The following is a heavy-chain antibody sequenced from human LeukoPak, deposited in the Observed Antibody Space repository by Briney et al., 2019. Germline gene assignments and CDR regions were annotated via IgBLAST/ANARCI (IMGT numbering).Heavy chain of an antibody. CDR1: GLTVSTDY. V-gene: IGHV3-66*01. J-gene: IGHJ4*02. CDR3: ARDARGSGTYTFDY. CDR2: IYSSGST. D-gene: IGHD3-10*01. Sequence: GGSLSLSCAASGLTVSTDYMSWVRQAPGKGLEWVSVIYSSGSTYYADSVKGRFTISRDNSKNTIYLQMNSLRVEDTAVYYCARDARGSGTYTFDYWGQGTLVTVSS.